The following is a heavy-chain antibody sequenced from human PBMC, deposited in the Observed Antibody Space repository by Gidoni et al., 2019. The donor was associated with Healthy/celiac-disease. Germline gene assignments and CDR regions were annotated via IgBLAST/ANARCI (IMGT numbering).Heavy chain of an antibody. J-gene: IGHJ6*03. D-gene: IGHD3-16*01. CDR2: ISGSGGST. Sequence: EVQLLESGGGLVQAGGSLRLSCAASGFTFSSYAMSWVRQAPGKGLDWVSAISGSGGSTYYAGSVKGRFTISRDNSKNTLYLQMNSLRAEDTAVYYCAESLGDWGYYYYMDVWGKGTTVTVSS. CDR1: GFTFSSYA. V-gene: IGHV3-23*01. CDR3: AESLGDWGYYYYMDV.